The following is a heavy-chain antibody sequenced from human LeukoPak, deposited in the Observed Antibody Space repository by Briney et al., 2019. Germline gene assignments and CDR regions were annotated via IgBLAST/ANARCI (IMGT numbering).Heavy chain of an antibody. CDR2: IYDSGST. V-gene: IGHV4-59*01. Sequence: SETLSLTCTVSGGSISSYYWSWIRQPPGKGLEWIGYIYDSGSTNYNPSLMSRVTISVDTSKNQFSLNLSSVTAADTAVYYCAGGSGWPHFDYWGQGALVTVSS. J-gene: IGHJ4*02. CDR3: AGGSGWPHFDY. CDR1: GGSISSYY. D-gene: IGHD6-19*01.